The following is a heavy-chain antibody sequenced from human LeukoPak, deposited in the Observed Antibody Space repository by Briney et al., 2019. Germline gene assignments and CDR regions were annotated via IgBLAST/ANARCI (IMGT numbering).Heavy chain of an antibody. V-gene: IGHV3-23*01. CDR1: GFTFSNYA. Sequence: GGSLRLSCAASGFTFSNYAMSWVRQAPGKGLEWVSAISGSGGSTYYADSVKGRFTIPRDNSKNTLYLQMNSLRAEDTAVYYCAREMAASFAFDIWGQGTMVTVSS. D-gene: IGHD5-24*01. J-gene: IGHJ3*02. CDR2: ISGSGGST. CDR3: AREMAASFAFDI.